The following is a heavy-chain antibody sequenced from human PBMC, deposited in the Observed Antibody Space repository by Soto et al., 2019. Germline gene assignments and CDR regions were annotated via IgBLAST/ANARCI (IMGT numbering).Heavy chain of an antibody. Sequence: GGSLRLSCAASGFTFSSYAMSWVRQAPGKGLEWVSAISGSGGSTYYADSVKGRFTISRDNSKNTLYLQMNSLRAEDTAVYYCAKDSTYYYDSSDKPDAFDIWGQGTMVTVSS. J-gene: IGHJ3*02. CDR1: GFTFSSYA. D-gene: IGHD3-22*01. CDR3: AKDSTYYYDSSDKPDAFDI. V-gene: IGHV3-23*01. CDR2: ISGSGGST.